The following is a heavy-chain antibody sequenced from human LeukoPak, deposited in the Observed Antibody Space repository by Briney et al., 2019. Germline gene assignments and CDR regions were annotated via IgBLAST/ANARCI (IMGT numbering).Heavy chain of an antibody. J-gene: IGHJ4*02. CDR1: GITLSNYG. CDR3: ARVTRRDPAFDY. Sequence: GGSLRLSCAVSGITLSNYGMSWVRQAPGKGLEWVAGISDSGGRTNYADSVKGRFTISRDNPKNTLYLQLNRLRVEDTALYYCARVTRRDPAFDYWGQGTPVTVSS. CDR2: ISDSGGRT. V-gene: IGHV3-23*01.